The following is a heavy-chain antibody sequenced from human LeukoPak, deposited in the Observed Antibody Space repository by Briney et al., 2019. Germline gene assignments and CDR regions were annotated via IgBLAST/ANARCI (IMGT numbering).Heavy chain of an antibody. Sequence: GSLRLSCAASGFTFSSYSMNWVRQAPGKGLEWVSSISSSNNYIYYADSVRGRFTISRDNARDSLYLQMNTLRAEDTAVYYCARMEGYGVYYYYYGMDVWGQGTTVTVSS. CDR2: ISSSNNYI. V-gene: IGHV3-21*06. D-gene: IGHD4-17*01. CDR1: GFTFSSYS. CDR3: ARMEGYGVYYYYYGMDV. J-gene: IGHJ6*02.